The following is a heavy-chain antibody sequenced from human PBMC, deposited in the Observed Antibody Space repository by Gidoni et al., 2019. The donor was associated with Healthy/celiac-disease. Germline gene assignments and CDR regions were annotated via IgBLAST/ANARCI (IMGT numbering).Heavy chain of an antibody. D-gene: IGHD1-1*01. Sequence: EVQLLESGGGLVQPGGSLRLSCAAFGFTFSSYAMSWVRQAPGKGLEWVSAISGSGGSTYYADSVKGRFTISRDNSKNTLYLQMNSLRAEDTAVYYCAKEEPTPLRGARLNYYYYGMDVWGQGTTVTVSS. V-gene: IGHV3-23*01. CDR3: AKEEPTPLRGARLNYYYYGMDV. CDR2: ISGSGGST. J-gene: IGHJ6*02. CDR1: GFTFSSYA.